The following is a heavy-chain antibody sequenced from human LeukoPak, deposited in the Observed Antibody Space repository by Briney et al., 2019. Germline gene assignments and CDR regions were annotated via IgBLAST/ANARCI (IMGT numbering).Heavy chain of an antibody. J-gene: IGHJ4*02. Sequence: EASVKVSCKASGYTFTSYGISWVRQAPGQGLEWMGWISGYNGNTNYAQKLQGRVTMTTDTSTSTAYMELRSLRSDDTAVYYCARSRKSYGDYVDWGQGTLVTVSS. CDR2: ISGYNGNT. V-gene: IGHV1-18*01. D-gene: IGHD4-17*01. CDR3: ARSRKSYGDYVD. CDR1: GYTFTSYG.